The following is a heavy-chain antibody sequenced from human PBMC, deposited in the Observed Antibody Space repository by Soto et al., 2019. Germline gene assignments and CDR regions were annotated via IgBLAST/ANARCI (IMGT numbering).Heavy chain of an antibody. CDR1: WFSIATSF. J-gene: IGHJ3*01. V-gene: IGHV4-4*07. CDR2: IYITGST. Sequence: SETLSLTCNVAWFSIATSFWNWIRQTAGTGLEWIGRIYITGSTNIHPSLKSRVAMSVDAAKNQFSLKLTSATAADTAVYYCARGGRDGFDLWGQGTMIT. D-gene: IGHD3-10*01. CDR3: ARGGRDGFDL.